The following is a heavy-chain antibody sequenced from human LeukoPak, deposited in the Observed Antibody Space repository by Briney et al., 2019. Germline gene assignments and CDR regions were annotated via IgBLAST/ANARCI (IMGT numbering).Heavy chain of an antibody. CDR3: ARYSNRGPIVVPAAISNWFDP. D-gene: IGHD2-2*01. J-gene: IGHJ5*02. CDR2: IYPGDSDT. CDR1: GYSFTSYW. Sequence: GESLKISFKGSGYSFTSYWIGWVRQMPGKGLEWMGIIYPGDSDTRYSPSFQGQVTISADKSISTAYLQWSSLKASDTAMYYCARYSNRGPIVVPAAISNWFDPWGQGTLVTVSS. V-gene: IGHV5-51*01.